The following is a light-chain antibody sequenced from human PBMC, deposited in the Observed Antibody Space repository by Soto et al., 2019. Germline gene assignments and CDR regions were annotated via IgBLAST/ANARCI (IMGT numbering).Light chain of an antibody. Sequence: EIVLTQSPGTLSLSPGERATLSCRASQSVSSSYLAGYQQKPGQAPRLLIHGASSRATGIPDRFSGSGSGTDFTLTISRLEPEDFAVYYCQQYGNSPGTFSPGTNVEIK. V-gene: IGKV3-20*01. CDR1: QSVSSSY. CDR2: GAS. CDR3: QQYGNSPGT. J-gene: IGKJ1*01.